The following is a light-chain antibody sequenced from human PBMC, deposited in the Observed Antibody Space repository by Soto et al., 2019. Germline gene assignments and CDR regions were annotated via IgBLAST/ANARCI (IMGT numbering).Light chain of an antibody. V-gene: IGKV1-9*01. CDR2: AAS. CDR3: QQFNS. CDR1: QRISNY. J-gene: IGKJ4*01. Sequence: MQLTEAPASLCASVGDRVSITCRASQRISNYLAWYQQKPGKAPKLLFYAASTLQSGVPSKFSGSSSWTDFTLTITTLPPDDFAIYYCQQFNSVGGGTKVDIK.